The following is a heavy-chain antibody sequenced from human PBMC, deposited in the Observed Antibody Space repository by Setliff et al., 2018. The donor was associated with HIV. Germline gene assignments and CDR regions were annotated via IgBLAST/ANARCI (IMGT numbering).Heavy chain of an antibody. V-gene: IGHV1-69*13. CDR3: ARGDHYYDMGSILSDWYFDL. CDR1: GGTFSNYA. CDR2: IIRIFGST. Sequence: SVKVSCKASGGTFSNYAISWVRQAPGQGLEWMGGIIRIFGSTKYAQKFLGRVIITADESTNTVEMELSSLTSEDTAVYYCARGDHYYDMGSILSDWYFDLWGRGTLVTVSS. J-gene: IGHJ2*01. D-gene: IGHD3-22*01.